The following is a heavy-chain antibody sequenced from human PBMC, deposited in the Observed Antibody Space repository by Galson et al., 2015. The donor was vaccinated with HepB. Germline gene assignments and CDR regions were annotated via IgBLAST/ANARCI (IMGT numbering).Heavy chain of an antibody. CDR3: ASPFCTGGSCYPLWY. CDR1: GFTVSNTY. CDR2: IYSGGAT. J-gene: IGHJ4*02. D-gene: IGHD2-15*01. Sequence: SLRLSCAASGFTVSNTYMNWVRQAPGKGLEWVSVIYSGGATYYADSVQGRFTIARDNSKNTLYLHVNNLRAEDTAGYYCASPFCTGGSCYPLWYWGQGTLVTVSS. V-gene: IGHV3-53*01.